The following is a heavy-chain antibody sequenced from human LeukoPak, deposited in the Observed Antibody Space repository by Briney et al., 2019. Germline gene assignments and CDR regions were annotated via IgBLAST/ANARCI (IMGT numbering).Heavy chain of an antibody. CDR1: GYTFTGYY. D-gene: IGHD3-22*01. Sequence: ASVKVSCKASGYTFTGYYMHWVRQAPGQGLEWMGRINPNSGGTNYAQKFQGRVTMTRDTSISTAYMELSRLRSDDTAVYYCARVYGSSGYYLEFDYWGQGTLVTVSS. CDR3: ARVYGSSGYYLEFDY. J-gene: IGHJ4*02. V-gene: IGHV1-2*06. CDR2: INPNSGGT.